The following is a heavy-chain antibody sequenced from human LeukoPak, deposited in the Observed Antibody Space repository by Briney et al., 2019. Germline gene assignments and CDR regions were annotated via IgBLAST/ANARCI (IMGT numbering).Heavy chain of an antibody. Sequence: GGSLRLSCAASGFTFSSYGMHWVRQAPGKGLEWVAVISYDGSNKYYADSVKGRFTISRDNSKNTLYLQMNSLRAEDTAVYYCAREYLWGHYFDYWGQGTLVTVSS. J-gene: IGHJ4*02. CDR3: AREYLWGHYFDY. CDR1: GFTFSSYG. CDR2: ISYDGSNK. V-gene: IGHV3-30*03. D-gene: IGHD3-16*01.